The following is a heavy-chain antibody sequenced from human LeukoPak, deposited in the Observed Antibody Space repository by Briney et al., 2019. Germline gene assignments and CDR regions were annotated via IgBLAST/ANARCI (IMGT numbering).Heavy chain of an antibody. D-gene: IGHD3-3*01. J-gene: IGHJ4*02. V-gene: IGHV3-9*01. CDR2: ISETGGTI. CDR3: ARERQNKDFWSGGDY. Sequence: GRSLRLSCAASGFTLDDYAMHWVRQAPGKGLEWVSGISETGGTIVYADSVKGRFTISRDNAKNSLYLQMNSLRAEDTALYYCARERQNKDFWSGGDYWGQGALVTVSS. CDR1: GFTLDDYA.